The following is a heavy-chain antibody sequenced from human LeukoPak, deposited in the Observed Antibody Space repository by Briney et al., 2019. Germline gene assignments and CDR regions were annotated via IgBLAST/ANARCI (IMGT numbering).Heavy chain of an antibody. J-gene: IGHJ5*02. D-gene: IGHD1-7*01. CDR3: ARDGSKYNWNYPDP. V-gene: IGHV1-2*02. CDR2: INPNSGGT. CDR1: GCTFTGYY. Sequence: ASVKVSCKASGCTFTGYYMHWVRQAPGQGLEWMGWINPNSGGTNYAQKFQGRVTMTRDTSISTAYMELSRLRSDDTAVYYCARDGSKYNWNYPDPWGQGTLVTVSS.